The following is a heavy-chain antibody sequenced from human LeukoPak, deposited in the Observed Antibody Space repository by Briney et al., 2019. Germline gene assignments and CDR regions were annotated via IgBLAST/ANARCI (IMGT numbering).Heavy chain of an antibody. J-gene: IGHJ4*02. CDR3: ANYGSRYSGYEN. V-gene: IGHV3-66*01. D-gene: IGHD1-26*01. CDR2: TYSGGST. CDR1: GFTVSSSY. Sequence: GGSLRLSCAASGFTVSSSYMSWVRQAPGKGLEWVSVTYSGGSTYFADSVKGRFTISRDSSKNTLFLQMNSLRAEDTAVYYCANYGSRYSGYENWGQGTLVTVSS.